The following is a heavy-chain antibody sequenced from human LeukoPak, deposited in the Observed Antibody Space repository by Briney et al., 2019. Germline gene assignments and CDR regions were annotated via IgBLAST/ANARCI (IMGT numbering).Heavy chain of an antibody. CDR2: IKQDGSEK. D-gene: IGHD3-22*01. J-gene: IGHJ4*02. V-gene: IGHV3-7*01. Sequence: GGSLRLSCAASGFTFSGYWMSWVRQAPGKGLEWVANIKQDGSEKYYVDSVKGRFTISRDNAKNSLYLQMNSLRAEDTAVYYCARLGGTYYYYFDYWGQGTLVTVSS. CDR1: GFTFSGYW. CDR3: ARLGGTYYYYFDY.